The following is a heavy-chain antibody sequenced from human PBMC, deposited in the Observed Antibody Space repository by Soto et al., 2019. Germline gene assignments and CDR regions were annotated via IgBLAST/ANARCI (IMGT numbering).Heavy chain of an antibody. CDR1: GATFSSFA. CDR2: IIPIFGTA. CDR3: ARDGKYCGADCYLNWFDP. D-gene: IGHD2-21*02. J-gene: IGHJ5*02. V-gene: IGHV1-69*06. Sequence: SVKVSCKASGATFSSFASNWGRQSPGQGLEWMGGIIPIFGTANYAQKFQGRVTITADKSTSTAYMELSSLRSEDTAVYYCARDGKYCGADCYLNWFDPWRQGTLVTVS.